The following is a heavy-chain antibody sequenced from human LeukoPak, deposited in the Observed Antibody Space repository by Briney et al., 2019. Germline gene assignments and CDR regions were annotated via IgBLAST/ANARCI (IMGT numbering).Heavy chain of an antibody. CDR2: ISTSAYTI. V-gene: IGHV3-48*01. D-gene: IGHD6-19*01. CDR3: ARTAGSGWHPFDY. J-gene: IGHJ4*02. CDR1: GFTFSTYS. Sequence: GGSLRLSCAASGFTFSTYSMNWVRQAPGKGLEWVSYISTSAYTIYYADSVKGRFTISRDNARNSLYLQMNSLRAEDTAVYYCARTAGSGWHPFDYWGQGTLVTVSS.